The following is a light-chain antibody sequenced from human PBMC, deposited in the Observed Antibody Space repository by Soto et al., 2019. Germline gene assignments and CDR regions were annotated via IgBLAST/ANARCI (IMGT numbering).Light chain of an antibody. CDR3: QQTYNTPLT. J-gene: IGKJ4*01. CDR1: QGIRTY. Sequence: DIQMTQSPSSLSASVGDRVTITCRASQGIRTYLNWYQQKPGKAPKLLIDFASSLQSGVPSRFSGSGSGTDFTLTITSLQPADFATYYCQQTYNTPLTFGGGTKVEIK. CDR2: FAS. V-gene: IGKV1-39*01.